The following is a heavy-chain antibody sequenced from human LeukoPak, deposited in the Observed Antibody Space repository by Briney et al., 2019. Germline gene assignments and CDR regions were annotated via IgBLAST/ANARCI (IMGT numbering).Heavy chain of an antibody. CDR3: TTAWGDGYNFN. J-gene: IGHJ4*02. D-gene: IGHD5-24*01. V-gene: IGHV3-15*01. CDR1: GFTFSNAW. CDR2: IKSKTDGGTT. Sequence: GGSLRLSCAASGFTFSNAWMSWVRQAPGKGLEWVGRIKSKTDGGTTDYAAPVKGRFTISRNDSKNTLYLQMNSLKTEDTAVYYCTTAWGDGYNFNWGQGTLVTVSS.